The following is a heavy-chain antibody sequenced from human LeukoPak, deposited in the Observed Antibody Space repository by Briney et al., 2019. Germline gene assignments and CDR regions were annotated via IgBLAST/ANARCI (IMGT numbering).Heavy chain of an antibody. CDR1: GYTFTSYA. J-gene: IGHJ4*02. CDR2: INPNSGGT. Sequence: GASVKVSCKASGYTFTSYAMHWVRQAPGQRLEWMGWINPNSGGTNYAQKFQGRVTMTRDTSISTAYMELSRLRSDDTAVYYCARESTGSYFNWGQGTLVTVSS. V-gene: IGHV1-2*02. CDR3: ARESTGSYFN. D-gene: IGHD1-26*01.